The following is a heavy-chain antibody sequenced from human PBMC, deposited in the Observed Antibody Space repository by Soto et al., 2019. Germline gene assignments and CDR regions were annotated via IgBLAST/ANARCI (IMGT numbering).Heavy chain of an antibody. CDR2: INSDGSRT. D-gene: IGHD2-2*01. V-gene: IGHV3-74*01. Sequence: GGSLRLSCSASGFNFSRYWTHWVRQVPGRGLMWVSHINSDGSRTSYANSVKGRFTISRDNAKNTLYLQMNSLRAEDTAVYYCARDLSSCTSARCYSYYYGMDVWGQGTTVTVSS. J-gene: IGHJ6*02. CDR3: ARDLSSCTSARCYSYYYGMDV. CDR1: GFNFSRYW.